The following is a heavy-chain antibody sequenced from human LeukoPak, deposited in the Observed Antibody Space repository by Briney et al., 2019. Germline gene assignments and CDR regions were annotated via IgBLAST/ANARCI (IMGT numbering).Heavy chain of an antibody. D-gene: IGHD3-9*01. CDR3: ARAHYYDILTGSGAFDI. CDR2: FYPGDSDT. V-gene: IGHV5-51*01. J-gene: IGHJ3*02. Sequence: GESLKISCKGSGNSFTSYWIGWVRPMPGKGLGWMGIFYPGDSDTIYSPSCQGQVIISADKSISTAYLQWSSLKASDTAMYYCARAHYYDILTGSGAFDIWGQGTMVTVSS. CDR1: GNSFTSYW.